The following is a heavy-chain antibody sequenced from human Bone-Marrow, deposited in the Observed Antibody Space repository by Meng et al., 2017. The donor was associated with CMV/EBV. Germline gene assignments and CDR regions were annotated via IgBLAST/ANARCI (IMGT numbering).Heavy chain of an antibody. J-gene: IGHJ6*02. CDR1: GFTFDTYW. CDR2: ISGSGSRT. Sequence: GESLKISCAASGFTFDTYWMTWVRQAPGKGLEWVSGISGSGSRTHFADSVKGRFSISRDNSKNTLFLQMNRLRAEDTAVYYCARCLSDYHILTNKVNYYGMDVWGQGTAVTVSS. CDR3: ARCLSDYHILTNKVNYYGMDV. D-gene: IGHD3-9*01. V-gene: IGHV3-23*01.